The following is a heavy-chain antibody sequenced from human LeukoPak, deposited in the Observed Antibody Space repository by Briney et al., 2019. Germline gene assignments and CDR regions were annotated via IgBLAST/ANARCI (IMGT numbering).Heavy chain of an antibody. CDR3: ARDPGRSGGSCYSDY. Sequence: GGSLRLSCAASGFXFGSFSITWVRQAPGKGLEWVSSISSSGTYIYYADSVKGRFTISRDNAKNSLYLQMNSLRAEDTAVYYCARDPGRSGGSCYSDYWGQGTLVTVSS. V-gene: IGHV3-21*01. D-gene: IGHD2-15*01. CDR1: GFXFGSFS. J-gene: IGHJ4*02. CDR2: ISSSGTYI.